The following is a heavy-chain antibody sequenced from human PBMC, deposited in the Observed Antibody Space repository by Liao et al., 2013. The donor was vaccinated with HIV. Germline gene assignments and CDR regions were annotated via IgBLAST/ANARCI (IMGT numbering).Heavy chain of an antibody. CDR3: ARKRGLYCSSTSCYPDAFDI. V-gene: IGHV4-34*01. Sequence: QVQLQQWGAGLLKPSETLSLTCAVHGGSLSGYYWSWIRQAPGKGLEWIGYIYYSGSTYYNPSLKSRVTISVDTSKNQFSLKLSSVTAADTAVYYCARKRGLYCSSTSCYPDAFDIWGQGTIVTVSS. CDR1: GGSLSGYY. CDR2: IYYSGST. J-gene: IGHJ3*02. D-gene: IGHD2-2*01.